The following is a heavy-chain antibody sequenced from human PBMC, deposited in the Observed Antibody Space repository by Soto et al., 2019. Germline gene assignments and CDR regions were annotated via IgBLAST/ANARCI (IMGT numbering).Heavy chain of an antibody. V-gene: IGHV1-18*04. D-gene: IGHD3-3*01. CDR2: ISAYNGNT. CDR1: GYTFTSYG. CDR3: ARVDFWSGYYMAWLDP. Sequence: ASVKISCKASGYTFTSYGISWVRQAPGQGLEWMGWISAYNGNTNYAQKLQGRVTMTTDTSTGTAYMELRSLRSDDTAVYYCARVDFWSGYYMAWLDPWGQGTLVTVSS. J-gene: IGHJ5*02.